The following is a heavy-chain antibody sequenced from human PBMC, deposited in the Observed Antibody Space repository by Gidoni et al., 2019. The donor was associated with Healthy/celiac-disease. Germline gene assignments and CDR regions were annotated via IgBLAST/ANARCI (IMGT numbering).Heavy chain of an antibody. CDR2: IIPIRGIA. V-gene: IGHV1-69*09. Sequence: QVQLVQSGAEVKKPGSSVTVSCKASGGPFSSYATSWVRQAPGQGLEWMGRIIPIRGIASYAQKVQGRETITADKSTSTAYMELSSLRSENTAVYYCARDSCSSTSCYDQYYFDYWGQGTLVTVSS. CDR1: GGPFSSYA. J-gene: IGHJ4*02. CDR3: ARDSCSSTSCYDQYYFDY. D-gene: IGHD2-2*01.